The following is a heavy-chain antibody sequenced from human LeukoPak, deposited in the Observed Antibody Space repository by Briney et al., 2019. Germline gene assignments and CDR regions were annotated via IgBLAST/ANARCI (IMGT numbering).Heavy chain of an antibody. CDR2: IYYSGST. J-gene: IGHJ5*02. D-gene: IGHD3-22*01. CDR1: GGSISSSSYY. V-gene: IGHV4-61*05. Sequence: PSETLSLTCTVSGGSISSSSYYWGWIRQPPGKGLEWIGYIYYSGSTNYNPSLKSRVTISVDTSKNQFSLKLSSVTAADTAVYYCARGVYYDTSDNWFDPWGQGTLVTVST. CDR3: ARGVYYDTSDNWFDP.